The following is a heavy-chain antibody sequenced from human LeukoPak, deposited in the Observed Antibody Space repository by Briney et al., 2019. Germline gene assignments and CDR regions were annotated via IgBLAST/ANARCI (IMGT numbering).Heavy chain of an antibody. CDR2: IIPILGIA. Sequence: GASVKVSCKAPGGTFSSYAISWVRQAPGQGLEWMGRIIPILGIANYAQKFQGRVTITADKSTSTAYMELSSLRSEDTAVYYCARTGDPRGYSSYWGQGTLVTVSS. CDR3: ARTGDPRGYSSY. D-gene: IGHD5-18*01. J-gene: IGHJ4*02. CDR1: GGTFSSYA. V-gene: IGHV1-69*04.